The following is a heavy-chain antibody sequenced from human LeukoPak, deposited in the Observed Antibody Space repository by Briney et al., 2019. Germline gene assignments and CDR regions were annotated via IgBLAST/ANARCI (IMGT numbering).Heavy chain of an antibody. J-gene: IGHJ4*02. CDR2: IYYSGTT. D-gene: IGHD6-19*01. CDR3: ARHPYTRRGLAVADFYFDY. Sequence: GSLRLSCAASGFTFSSYAMSWVRQAPGKGLEWIGIIYYSGTTYYNPSLKSRVTISVDTSKSQFSLKLSSVTAADTAVYYCARHPYTRRGLAVADFYFDYWGQGTLVTVSS. V-gene: IGHV4-39*01. CDR1: GFTFSSYA.